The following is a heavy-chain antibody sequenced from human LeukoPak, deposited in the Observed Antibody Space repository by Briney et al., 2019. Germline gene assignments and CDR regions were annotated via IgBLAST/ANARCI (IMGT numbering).Heavy chain of an antibody. CDR2: IIPSIGTA. D-gene: IGHD3-10*01. J-gene: IGHJ4*02. CDR1: GGTFSSYG. V-gene: IGHV1-69*13. Sequence: SVKVSCKASGGTFSSYGISWVRQAPGQGLEWMGGIIPSIGTANYAQKFQGKVTITADESTSTAYMELSSLRSEDTAVYYCARLSTGGYYYGSGFDYWGQGTLVTVSS. CDR3: ARLSTGGYYYGSGFDY.